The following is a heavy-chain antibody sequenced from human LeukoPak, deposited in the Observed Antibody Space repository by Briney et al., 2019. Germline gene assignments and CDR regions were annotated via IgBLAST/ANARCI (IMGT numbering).Heavy chain of an antibody. CDR3: AKAGEIEYSSSSLFDP. J-gene: IGHJ5*02. CDR1: GFTFSSYA. Sequence: GRSPRLSCAASGFTFSSYAMNWVRQAPGKGLEWVAVISYDGSKKYYADYVKGRFTISRDNSKNTLYLQMNSLRAEDTAVYYCAKAGEIEYSSSSLFDPWGQGTLVTVSS. CDR2: ISYDGSKK. D-gene: IGHD6-6*01. V-gene: IGHV3-30*04.